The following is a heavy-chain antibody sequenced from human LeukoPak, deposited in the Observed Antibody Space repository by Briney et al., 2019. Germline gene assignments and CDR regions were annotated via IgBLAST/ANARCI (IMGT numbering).Heavy chain of an antibody. CDR1: GFTFSSYD. V-gene: IGHV3-23*01. CDR3: AKDYGDAPLSFDY. Sequence: PGGSLRLSCAASGFTFSSYDMSWVRQAPGKGLEWVSAISGSGGSTYHADSVKGRFTISRDNSKNTLYLQMNSLRAEDTAVYYCAKDYGDAPLSFDYWGQGTLVTVSS. D-gene: IGHD4-17*01. J-gene: IGHJ4*02. CDR2: ISGSGGST.